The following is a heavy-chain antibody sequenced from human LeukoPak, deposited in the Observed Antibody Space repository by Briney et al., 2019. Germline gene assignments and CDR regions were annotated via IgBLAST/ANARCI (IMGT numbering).Heavy chain of an antibody. CDR2: TRHKAKRYST. D-gene: IGHD6-13*01. Sequence: PGGSLRLSCAASGFIISDHYMDWVRQAPGKGLEWVGRTRHKAKRYSTEYAASVKGRFTISRDDSKNSLYLQMNSLKTEDTAVYYCARVLAATGNALDIWGQGTMVTVSS. CDR3: ARVLAATGNALDI. CDR1: GFIISDHY. V-gene: IGHV3-72*01. J-gene: IGHJ3*02.